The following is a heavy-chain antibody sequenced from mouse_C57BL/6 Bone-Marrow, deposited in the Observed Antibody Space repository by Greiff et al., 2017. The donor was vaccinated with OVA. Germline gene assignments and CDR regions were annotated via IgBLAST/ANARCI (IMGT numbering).Heavy chain of an antibody. CDR2: IDPEDGET. V-gene: IGHV14-2*01. J-gene: IGHJ3*01. CDR3: ALSYYGSSYRFAY. D-gene: IGHD1-1*01. CDR1: GFNIKDYY. Sequence: EVKLMESGAELVKPGASVKLSCTASGFNIKDYYMHWVKQRTEQGLEWIRRIDPEDGETKYAPKFQGKATITADTSSNTAYLQLSSLTSEDTAVYYCALSYYGSSYRFAYWGQGTLVTVSA.